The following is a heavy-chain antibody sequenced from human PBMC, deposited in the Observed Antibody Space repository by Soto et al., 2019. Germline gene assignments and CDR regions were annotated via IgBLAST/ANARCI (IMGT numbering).Heavy chain of an antibody. J-gene: IGHJ6*02. CDR2: IIPIFGTA. CDR3: ARDRDFWSGYYTVYYYYGMDV. D-gene: IGHD3-3*01. Sequence: SVKVSCKASGGTFSSYAISWVRQAPGQGLEWMGGIIPIFGTANYAQKFQGRVTITADESTSTAYMELSSLRSEDTAVYYCARDRDFWSGYYTVYYYYGMDVWGQGTTVTVSS. CDR1: GGTFSSYA. V-gene: IGHV1-69*13.